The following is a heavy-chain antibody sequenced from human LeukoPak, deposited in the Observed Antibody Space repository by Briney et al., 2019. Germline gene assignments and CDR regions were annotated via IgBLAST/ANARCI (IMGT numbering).Heavy chain of an antibody. D-gene: IGHD4-17*01. CDR3: AREEYGDYFAY. CDR2: IKQDGSEK. V-gene: IGHV3-7*01. CDR1: AFTFSSYW. J-gene: IGHJ4*02. Sequence: GGSLRLSCAASAFTFSSYWMSWVRQAPGKGLEWVANIKQDGSEKYYVDSVKGRFTISRDNAKSSLYLQMNSLRAQDTALFYCAREEYGDYFAYWGQGALVTVSS.